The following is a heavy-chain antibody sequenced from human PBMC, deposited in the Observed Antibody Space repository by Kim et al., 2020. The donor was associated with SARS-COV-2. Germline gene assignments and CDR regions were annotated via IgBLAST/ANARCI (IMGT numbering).Heavy chain of an antibody. V-gene: IGHV3-20*01. J-gene: IGHJ5*01. CDR3: ARDAYYDNTGYYGLES. CDR1: GFTFDDYG. D-gene: IGHD3-22*01. CDR2: ITWKGDTV. Sequence: GGSLRLSCAGSGFTFDDYGMSWVRQVPGKGLEWVAGITWKGDTVGYVDSVKGRFTISRDNAKKSLYLQMNSLRDEDTALYHCARDAYYDNTGYYGLESWGTGTLVTVSS.